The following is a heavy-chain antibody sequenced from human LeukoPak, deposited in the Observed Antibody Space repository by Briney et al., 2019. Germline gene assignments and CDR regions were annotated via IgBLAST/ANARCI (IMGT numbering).Heavy chain of an antibody. CDR1: GFTFSSYS. J-gene: IGHJ4*02. D-gene: IGHD5-12*01. CDR2: ISGSGGST. Sequence: GGSLRLSCATSGFTFSSYSMNWVRQAPGKGLEWVSAISGSGGSTYYADSVKGRFTISRDNSKNTLYLQMNSLRAEDTAVYYCANLVATIWLWGQGTLVTVSS. CDR3: ANLVATIWL. V-gene: IGHV3-23*01.